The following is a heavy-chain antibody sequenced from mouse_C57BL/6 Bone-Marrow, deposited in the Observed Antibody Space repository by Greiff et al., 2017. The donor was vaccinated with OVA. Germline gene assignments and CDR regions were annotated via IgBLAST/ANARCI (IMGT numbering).Heavy chain of an antibody. J-gene: IGHJ4*01. CDR3: ARKRLRRDYAMDY. Sequence: VKLMESGPELVKPGASVKISCKASGYAFSSSWMNWVKQRPGKGLEWIGRIYPGDGDTNYNGKFKGKATLTADKSSSTAYMQLSSLTSEDSAVYFCARKRLRRDYAMDYWGQGTSVTVSS. CDR2: IYPGDGDT. CDR1: GYAFSSSW. V-gene: IGHV1-82*01. D-gene: IGHD2-2*01.